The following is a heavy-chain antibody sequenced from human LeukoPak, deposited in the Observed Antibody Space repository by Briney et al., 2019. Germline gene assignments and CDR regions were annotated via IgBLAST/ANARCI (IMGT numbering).Heavy chain of an antibody. CDR3: ARDRGHNSGFPFFDY. D-gene: IGHD5-18*01. J-gene: IGHJ4*02. CDR2: IYYSGST. V-gene: IGHV4-59*01. CDR1: GGSISGYY. Sequence: SETLSLTCTVSGGSISGYYWSWIRQPPGKGLEWIAYIYYSGSTNYNPSLKSRVTISVDTSKNQFSLKLSSVTAADTAVYYCARDRGHNSGFPFFDYWGQGTLVTVSS.